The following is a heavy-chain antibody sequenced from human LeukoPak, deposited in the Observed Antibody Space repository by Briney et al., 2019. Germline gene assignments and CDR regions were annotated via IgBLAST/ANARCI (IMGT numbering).Heavy chain of an antibody. V-gene: IGHV1-18*01. J-gene: IGHJ6*02. D-gene: IGHD3-22*01. CDR2: ISAHNGNT. CDR3: ARDNPDRDYYDSSGYSVDYGMDV. Sequence: ASVKVSCKASGYTFTSYGISWVRQAPGQGLEWMGWISAHNGNTNYAQKLQGRVTMTTDTSTSTAYMELRSLRSDDTAVYYCARDNPDRDYYDSSGYSVDYGMDVWGQGTTVTVSS. CDR1: GYTFTSYG.